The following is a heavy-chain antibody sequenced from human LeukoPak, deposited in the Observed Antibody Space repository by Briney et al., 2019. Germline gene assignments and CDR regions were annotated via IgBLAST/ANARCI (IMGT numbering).Heavy chain of an antibody. D-gene: IGHD6-19*01. CDR1: GGSISTYY. Sequence: SETLSLTCTVSGGSISTYYWSWIRQSAGKGLEWMGRIHRSGSTNYNPSLVSRVTMSVDTSKNQFSLKVSSVTAADTGVYYCARAPEFSSGWLLDCWGQGGLVTVSS. J-gene: IGHJ4*02. CDR2: IHRSGST. V-gene: IGHV4-4*07. CDR3: ARAPEFSSGWLLDC.